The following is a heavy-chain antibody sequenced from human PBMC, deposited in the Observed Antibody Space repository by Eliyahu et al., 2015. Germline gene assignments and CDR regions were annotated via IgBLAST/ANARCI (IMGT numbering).Heavy chain of an antibody. V-gene: IGHV4-34*01. CDR1: GGSFSGYY. D-gene: IGHD1-1*01. Sequence: QVQLQQWGAGLLKPSETLSLTCAVYGGSFSGYYWSWIRQPPGKGLEWIGEINHSGSTNYNPSLKSRVTISVDTSKNQFSLKLSSVTAADTAVYYCARHGGNWNDEGGLGYWGQGTLVTVSS. CDR3: ARHGGNWNDEGGLGY. J-gene: IGHJ4*02. CDR2: INHSGST.